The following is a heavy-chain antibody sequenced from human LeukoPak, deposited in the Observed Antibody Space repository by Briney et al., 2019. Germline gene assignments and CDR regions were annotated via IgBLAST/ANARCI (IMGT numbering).Heavy chain of an antibody. J-gene: IGHJ4*02. D-gene: IGHD2-15*01. CDR1: GFTFSTYA. V-gene: IGHV3-23*01. Sequence: GGSVRLSCAASGFTFSTYAMTWVRQAPGKGLDWVSAISDSGSATDYADSVKGRFTISRDNSKSTLYLQLNSLRAEDTAVYYCARPVHCSPSGCRDYWGQGTLVTVFS. CDR3: ARPVHCSPSGCRDY. CDR2: ISDSGSAT.